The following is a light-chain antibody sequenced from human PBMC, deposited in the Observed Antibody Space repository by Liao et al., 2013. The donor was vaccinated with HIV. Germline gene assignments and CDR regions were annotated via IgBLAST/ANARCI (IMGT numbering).Light chain of an antibody. Sequence: SYELTQPPSVSVAPGQTARITCGGINIGRKSVHWYQQKPGQAPLLVIYHDDDRPSGIPERFSGSTSATMATLTISRVEPGDEAVYYCQMWGGTSAQVLFGGGTQL. V-gene: IGLV3-21*04. CDR1: NIGRKS. CDR3: QMWGGTSAQVL. CDR2: HDD. J-gene: IGLJ3*02.